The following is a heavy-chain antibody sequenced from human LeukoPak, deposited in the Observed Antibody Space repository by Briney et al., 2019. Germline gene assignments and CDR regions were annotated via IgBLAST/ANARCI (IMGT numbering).Heavy chain of an antibody. CDR3: ARDRDSSSWYRDAFDI. J-gene: IGHJ3*02. Sequence: SETLSLTCAVYGGSFSGYYWSWIRQPPGEGLEWIGEINHSGSTNYNPSLKSRVTISVDTSKNQFSLKLSSVTAADTAVYYCARDRDSSSWYRDAFDIWGQGTMVTVSS. CDR2: INHSGST. V-gene: IGHV4-34*01. D-gene: IGHD6-13*01. CDR1: GGSFSGYY.